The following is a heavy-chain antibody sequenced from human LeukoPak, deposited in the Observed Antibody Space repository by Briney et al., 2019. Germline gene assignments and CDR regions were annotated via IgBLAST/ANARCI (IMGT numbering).Heavy chain of an antibody. J-gene: IGHJ3*02. CDR3: ARAGSSGYYFDAFDI. CDR1: GGSISSGDYY. V-gene: IGHV4-30-4*01. CDR2: IYYSGST. Sequence: PSQTLSLTCTVSGGSISSGDYYWSWIRQPPGKGLEWIGYIYYSGSTYYNPSLKSRVTISVDTSKNQFSLKLSSATAADTAVYYCARAGSSGYYFDAFDIWGQGTMVTVSS. D-gene: IGHD3-22*01.